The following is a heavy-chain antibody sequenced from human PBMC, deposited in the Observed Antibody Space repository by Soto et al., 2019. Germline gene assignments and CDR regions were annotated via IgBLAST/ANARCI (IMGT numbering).Heavy chain of an antibody. J-gene: IGHJ4*02. Sequence: ASVKVSCKASGYTSSSYYMNWVRQAPGQGLEWLGIINSSGGYTTYAQRFLGRVTMTSDTSTSTVHMELGSLTSEDTAVYYCARGDSNTWYLDYFDNWGQGALVTVSS. CDR2: INSSGGYT. D-gene: IGHD6-13*01. CDR3: ARGDSNTWYLDYFDN. CDR1: GYTSSSYY. V-gene: IGHV1-46*01.